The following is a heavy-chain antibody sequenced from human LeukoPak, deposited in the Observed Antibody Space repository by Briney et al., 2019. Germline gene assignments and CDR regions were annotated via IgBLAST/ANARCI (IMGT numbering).Heavy chain of an antibody. V-gene: IGHV1-69*04. J-gene: IGHJ4*02. CDR3: ARDLGKGSYFDY. CDR1: GGTFSSYA. CDR2: IIPILGIA. D-gene: IGHD3-10*01. Sequence: ASVKVSCKASGGTFSSYAISWVRQAPGQGLEWMGRIIPILGIANYAQKFQGRVTITADKSTSTAYMELSSLRSEDTAVYYCARDLGKGSYFDYWGQGTLVTVSS.